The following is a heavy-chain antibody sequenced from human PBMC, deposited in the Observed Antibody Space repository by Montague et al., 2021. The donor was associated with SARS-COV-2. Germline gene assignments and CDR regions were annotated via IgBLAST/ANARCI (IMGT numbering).Heavy chain of an antibody. J-gene: IGHJ4*02. V-gene: IGHV4-4*02. CDR1: GGSISSSHW. D-gene: IGHD6-13*01. Sequence: SETLSLTCGVSGGSISSSHWWCWVRQPPGKGLEYIGEIYHSGSTKYNPSLKSRVTISIDKSKNQFSLRMRSVTAADAAVYYCARVASAGAGVDYWGQGTLVTVSS. CDR2: IYHSGST. CDR3: ARVASAGAGVDY.